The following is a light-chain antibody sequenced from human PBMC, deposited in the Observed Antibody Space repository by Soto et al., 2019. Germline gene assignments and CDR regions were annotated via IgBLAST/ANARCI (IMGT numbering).Light chain of an antibody. J-gene: IGKJ1*01. Sequence: EIVLTQSPGTLSLSPGERATLSCRASQSVRTNYLAWYQQKPGQAPRLLIYGASSRPTGIPDRFSGSGSGTDFTLTISRLEPEDFVVYYCQQYGSSPTFGQGTKVEIK. CDR1: QSVRTNY. CDR2: GAS. CDR3: QQYGSSPT. V-gene: IGKV3-20*01.